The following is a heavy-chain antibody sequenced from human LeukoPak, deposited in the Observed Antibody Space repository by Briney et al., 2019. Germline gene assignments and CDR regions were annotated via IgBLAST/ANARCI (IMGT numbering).Heavy chain of an antibody. CDR3: AGVMQGFGYYYDSSGYPLDY. J-gene: IGHJ4*02. D-gene: IGHD3-22*01. CDR2: ISAYNGNT. V-gene: IGHV1-18*01. Sequence: ASVKVSCKASGYTFTTHDIGWVRQAPGQGPEWMGWISAYNGNTNYAQKFQGRITMTTDTSASTAYMELRSLRSDDTAVYHCAGVMQGFGYYYDSSGYPLDYWGQGTLVTVSS. CDR1: GYTFTTHD.